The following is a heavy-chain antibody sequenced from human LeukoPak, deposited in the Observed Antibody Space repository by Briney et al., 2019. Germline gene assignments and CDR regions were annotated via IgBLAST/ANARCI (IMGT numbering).Heavy chain of an antibody. V-gene: IGHV3-21*01. Sequence: PGGPLRLSCVASEFTFSDYSMNWVRQAPGKGLEWVSSITSTSNYIYYADSVKGRFTISRDNAKNSLYLQMNSLRAEDTAVYYCARDLTGEPPFIDYWGQGTLVTVSS. CDR2: ITSTSNYI. J-gene: IGHJ4*02. CDR3: ARDLTGEPPFIDY. D-gene: IGHD7-27*01. CDR1: EFTFSDYS.